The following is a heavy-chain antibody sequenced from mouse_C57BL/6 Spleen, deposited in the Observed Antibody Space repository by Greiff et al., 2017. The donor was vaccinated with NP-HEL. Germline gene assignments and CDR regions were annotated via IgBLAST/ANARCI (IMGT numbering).Heavy chain of an antibody. V-gene: IGHV1-26*01. CDR2: INPNNGGT. Sequence: EVQLQQSGPELVKPGASVKISCKASGYTFTDYYMNWVKQSHGKSLEWIGDINPNNGGTSYNQKFKGKATLTVDKSSSTAYMELRSLTSEDSAVYDCASLRCDGGYWGQGTTLTVSS. CDR3: ASLRCDGGY. CDR1: GYTFTDYY. J-gene: IGHJ2*01. D-gene: IGHD2-13*01.